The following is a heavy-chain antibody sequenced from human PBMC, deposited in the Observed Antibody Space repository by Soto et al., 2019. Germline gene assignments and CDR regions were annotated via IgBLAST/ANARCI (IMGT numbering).Heavy chain of an antibody. D-gene: IGHD3-22*01. Sequence: NPSETLSLTCTVSGGSTSSGGYYWSWIRQHPGKGLEWIGYIYYGGSTYYNPSLKSRATISGDTSKNQFSLKLSSVTAADTAVYYCARGGYYYENSGQNAYDYWGQGILVTVSS. CDR3: ARGGYYYENSGQNAYDY. J-gene: IGHJ4*01. CDR1: GGSTSSGGYY. V-gene: IGHV4-31*02. CDR2: IYYGGST.